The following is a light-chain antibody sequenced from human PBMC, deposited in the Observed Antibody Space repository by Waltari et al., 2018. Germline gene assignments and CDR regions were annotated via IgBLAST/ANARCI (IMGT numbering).Light chain of an antibody. CDR3: QSYDSSLWV. CDR2: EDN. V-gene: IGLV6-57*02. Sequence: NFMLTQPNSVSESPGKTVTISCTGSSGSIASNYVQWYQPRPGSAPTTVIYEDNQRPSGVPDRFSGSIDSSSNSASLTISGLRTEDEADYYCQSYDSSLWVFGGGTKLTVL. CDR1: SGSIASNY. J-gene: IGLJ3*02.